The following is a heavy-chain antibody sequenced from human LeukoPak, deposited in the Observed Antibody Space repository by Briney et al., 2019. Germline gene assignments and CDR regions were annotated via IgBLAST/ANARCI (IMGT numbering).Heavy chain of an antibody. J-gene: IGHJ4*02. CDR3: GSGERSYHFDN. CDR2: MYPGDSDT. CDR1: ATSFTSQW. Sequence: GESLKISCKASATSFTSQWIGWVRQLPGKGLEWIGIMYPGDSDTRYSPSFEGHVTISADKSITTAYLQWSSLKASDTAMYYCGSGERSYHFDNWGQGSLVTVSS. V-gene: IGHV5-51*01. D-gene: IGHD1-26*01.